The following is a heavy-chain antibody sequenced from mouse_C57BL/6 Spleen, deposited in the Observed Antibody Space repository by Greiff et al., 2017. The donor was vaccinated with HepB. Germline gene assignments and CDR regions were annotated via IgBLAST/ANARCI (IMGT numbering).Heavy chain of an antibody. Sequence: ESGPGLVKPSQSLSLTCSVTGYSITSGYYWNWIRQFPGNKLEWMGYISYDGSNNYNPSLKNRISITRDTSKNQFFLKLNSVTTEDTATYYCAREGYDYDKALDYWGQGTTLTVSS. J-gene: IGHJ2*01. D-gene: IGHD2-4*01. V-gene: IGHV3-6*01. CDR1: GYSITSGYY. CDR3: AREGYDYDKALDY. CDR2: ISYDGSN.